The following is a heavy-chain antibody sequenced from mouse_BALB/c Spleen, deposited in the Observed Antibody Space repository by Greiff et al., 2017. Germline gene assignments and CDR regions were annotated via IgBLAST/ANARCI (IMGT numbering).Heavy chain of an antibody. CDR2: ILPGSGST. J-gene: IGHJ3*01. CDR1: GYTFSSYW. D-gene: IGHD2-2*01. CDR3: ARDRDYYGYDGPPWFAY. Sequence: VQLKQSGAELMKPGASVKISCKATGYTFSSYWIEWVKQRPGHGLEWIGEILPGSGSTNYNEKFKGKATFTADTSSNTAYMQLSSLTSEDSAVYYCARDRDYYGYDGPPWFAYWGQGTLVTVSA. V-gene: IGHV1-9*01.